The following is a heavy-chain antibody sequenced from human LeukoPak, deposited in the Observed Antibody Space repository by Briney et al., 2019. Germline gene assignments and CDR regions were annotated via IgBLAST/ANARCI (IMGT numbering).Heavy chain of an antibody. J-gene: IGHJ4*02. CDR2: IYPGNSET. V-gene: IGHV5-51*01. CDR1: GYSFTNYW. Sequence: GESLKISCKASGYSFTNYWIAWVRQMPGRGLEWMGIIYPGNSETRYIPSFQGQVTISAGKSISTAYLQWNSLKASDTAMYYCARGDSSTWYEYWGQGTLVTVSS. D-gene: IGHD6-13*01. CDR3: ARGDSSTWYEY.